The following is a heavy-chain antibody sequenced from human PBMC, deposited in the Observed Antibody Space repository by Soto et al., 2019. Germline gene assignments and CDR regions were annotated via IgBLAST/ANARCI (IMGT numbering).Heavy chain of an antibody. CDR3: AKDRGTAMAFFDY. J-gene: IGHJ4*02. CDR2: ISYDGSNK. Sequence: PGGSLRLSCAASGFTFSNYGMHWVRQAPGKGLEWVAIISYDGSNKYYGDSVKGRFTISRDNSKNMLYLRMNGLRAEDTAVYHCAKDRGTAMAFFDYWGQGTLVTVSS. CDR1: GFTFSNYG. V-gene: IGHV3-30*18. D-gene: IGHD2-2*01.